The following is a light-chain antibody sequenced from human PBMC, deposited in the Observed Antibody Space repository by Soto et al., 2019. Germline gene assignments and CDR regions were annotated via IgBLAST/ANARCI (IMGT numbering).Light chain of an antibody. CDR3: QQYNNWPWT. CDR2: GAS. Sequence: EIVMTQFPDTQSVSPGERATLSCRTSQSISDTLAWYQQKPGQAPRLLIHGASTRAPGFPARFSGSGSGTDFTLTISSLQSEDFAVYYCQQYNNWPWTFGQGTKVDIK. J-gene: IGKJ1*01. V-gene: IGKV3-15*01. CDR1: QSISDT.